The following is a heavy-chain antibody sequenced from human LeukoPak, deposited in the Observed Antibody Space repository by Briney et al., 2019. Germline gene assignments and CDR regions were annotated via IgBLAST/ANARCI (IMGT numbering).Heavy chain of an antibody. CDR1: GGSISSYY. D-gene: IGHD3-10*01. CDR3: ARGSAPYGSGSYGGDNWFDP. CDR2: IYTSGST. V-gene: IGHV4-4*07. Sequence: SETLSLTCTVSGGSISSYYWSWIRQPAGKGLEWIGRIYTSGSTNYNPSLKIRVTMSVDTSKNQFSLKLSSVTAADTAVYYCARGSAPYGSGSYGGDNWFDPWGQGTLVTVSS. J-gene: IGHJ5*02.